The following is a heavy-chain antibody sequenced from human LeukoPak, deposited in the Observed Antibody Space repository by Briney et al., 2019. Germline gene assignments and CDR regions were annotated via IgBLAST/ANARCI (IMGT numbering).Heavy chain of an antibody. Sequence: SETLSLTCTVSGGSVSSTTYYWSWIRQPLGKGLEWIASINYSGSTYYNPSLKSRVTISVDTSENQFSLKLSSVTAADTAVYYCARYVVYGSGKYYFDYWGQGTLVTVSS. CDR1: GGSVSSTTYY. CDR2: INYSGST. V-gene: IGHV4-39*01. CDR3: ARYVVYGSGKYYFDY. J-gene: IGHJ4*02. D-gene: IGHD3-10*01.